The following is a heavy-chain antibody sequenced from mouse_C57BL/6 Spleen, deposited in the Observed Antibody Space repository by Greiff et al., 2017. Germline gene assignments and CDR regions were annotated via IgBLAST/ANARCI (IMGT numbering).Heavy chain of an antibody. V-gene: IGHV5-9-1*02. CDR2: ISSGGDYI. D-gene: IGHD2-4*01. J-gene: IGHJ3*01. CDR3: TVYYDYDPFAY. CDR1: GFTFSSYA. Sequence: DVQLVESGEGLVKPGGSLKLSCAASGFTFSSYAMSWVRQTPEKRLEWVAYISSGGDYIYYADTVKGRFTISRDNARNTLYLQMSSLKSEDTAMYYCTVYYDYDPFAYWGQGTLVTVSA.